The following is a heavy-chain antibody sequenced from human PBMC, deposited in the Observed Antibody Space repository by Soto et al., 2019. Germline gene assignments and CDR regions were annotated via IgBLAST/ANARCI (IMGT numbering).Heavy chain of an antibody. J-gene: IGHJ5*02. Sequence: PGGSLRLSCAASGFTFSSYSMNWVRQAPGKGLEWVSSISSSSSYIYYADSVKGRFTISRDNAKNSLYLQMNSLRAADTAVYYCARDKLVAPPQKSPWFDPWGQGTLVTVSS. V-gene: IGHV3-21*01. CDR2: ISSSSSYI. D-gene: IGHD5-12*01. CDR3: ARDKLVAPPQKSPWFDP. CDR1: GFTFSSYS.